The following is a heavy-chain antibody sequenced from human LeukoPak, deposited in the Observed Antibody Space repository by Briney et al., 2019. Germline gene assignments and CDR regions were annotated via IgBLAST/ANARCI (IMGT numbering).Heavy chain of an antibody. V-gene: IGHV2-5*02. Sequence: SGPTLVNPTETLTLTCTFSGFSPTISGVGVGWVRQPPGKAPEWLALISWDNNKRYSPSLKTRLTITKDTSKDQVVLRMTYMDHVDTATYYCVHIKGHYDFWTGWGNMDVWGQGTAVTVSS. J-gene: IGHJ6*02. CDR3: VHIKGHYDFWTGWGNMDV. CDR2: ISWDNNK. D-gene: IGHD3-3*01. CDR1: GFSPTISGVG.